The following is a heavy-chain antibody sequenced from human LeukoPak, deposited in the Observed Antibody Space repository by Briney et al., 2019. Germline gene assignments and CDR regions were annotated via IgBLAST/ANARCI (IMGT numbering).Heavy chain of an antibody. CDR2: VYPGTSDS. J-gene: IGHJ4*02. D-gene: IGHD6-19*01. V-gene: IGHV5-51*01. Sequence: GESLKISWKGFGYTFTTNWIAWVRQMPGKGLEGMVVVYPGTSDSRYSPSFQGQVTISADNSLSAAYLQWSSLKASDSAMYYCARLGGYSTGWYIQYWGQGTLVTVSS. CDR1: GYTFTTNW. CDR3: ARLGGYSTGWYIQY.